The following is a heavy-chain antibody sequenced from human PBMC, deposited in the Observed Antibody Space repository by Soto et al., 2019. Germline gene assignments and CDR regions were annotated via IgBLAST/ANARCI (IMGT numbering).Heavy chain of an antibody. CDR3: ARGDDTIFGVVTYYYYGMDV. CDR2: ISAYNGNT. V-gene: IGHV1-18*04. J-gene: IGHJ6*02. D-gene: IGHD3-3*01. Sequence: GASVKVSCKASGYTFTSYGISWVRQAPGQGLEWMGWISAYNGNTNYAQKLQGRVTMTTDTSTSTAYMELRSLRSDDTAVYYCARGDDTIFGVVTYYYYGMDVWGQGTTVTVSS. CDR1: GYTFTSYG.